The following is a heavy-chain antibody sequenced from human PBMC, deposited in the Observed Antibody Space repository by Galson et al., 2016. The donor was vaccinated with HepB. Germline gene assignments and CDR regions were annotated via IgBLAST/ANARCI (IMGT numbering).Heavy chain of an antibody. D-gene: IGHD6-6*01. Sequence: LSLTCTVSGGSISSYYWSWIRQPPGKGLEWIGYIYYSGSTNYNPSLKSRVTISVDTSKNQFSLKLSSVTAADTAVYYCARGSSIAANWFDPWGQGTLVTVSS. CDR3: ARGSSIAANWFDP. V-gene: IGHV4-59*01. CDR1: GGSISSYY. J-gene: IGHJ5*02. CDR2: IYYSGST.